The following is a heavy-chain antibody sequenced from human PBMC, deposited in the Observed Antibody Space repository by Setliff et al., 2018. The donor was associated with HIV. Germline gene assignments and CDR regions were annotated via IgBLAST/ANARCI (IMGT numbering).Heavy chain of an antibody. J-gene: IGHJ6*02. CDR3: ARNFGLSPSGKYYYYYGMDI. V-gene: IGHV1-2*02. CDR2: VNPNSGDA. D-gene: IGHD3-10*01. CDR1: GFSFSRHY. Sequence: ASVKVSCKASGFSFSRHYMHWVRQAPGQGLEWLGWVNPNSGDAIYAQNFQGRVTMTRDTSINAAYMELRGLRSDDTAVYYCARNFGLSPSGKYYYYYGMDIWGQGTTVTVSS.